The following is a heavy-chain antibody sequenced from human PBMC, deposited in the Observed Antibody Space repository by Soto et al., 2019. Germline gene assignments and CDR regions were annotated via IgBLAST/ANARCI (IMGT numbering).Heavy chain of an antibody. J-gene: IGHJ5*02. CDR1: GFTFMSYG. V-gene: IGHV3-30*18. D-gene: IGHD5-12*01. CDR3: AKDGEATSVGWFDP. Sequence: QVQLVESGGGVVQPGRPLRLSCAASGFTFMSYGMHWFRQAPGKGLEWVPVISYDGRNKYYADSVKGRFTISRDNSKNTLYLQMNSLRAEDTAVYYCAKDGEATSVGWFDPWGQGTLVTVSS. CDR2: ISYDGRNK.